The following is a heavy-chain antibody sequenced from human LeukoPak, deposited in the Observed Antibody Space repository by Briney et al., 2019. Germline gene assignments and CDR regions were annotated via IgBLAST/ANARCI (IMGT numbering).Heavy chain of an antibody. D-gene: IGHD2-2*01. CDR1: GFTFSNYG. Sequence: GGSLRLSCAASGFTFSNYGLNSVRQAPGKGLEWISYLSSSSTTIYYADSVKGRFTISRDNVKNSLYLQMNRLRDEDTAVYYCARPHCSSTSCYYYFDYWGQGTLVTVSS. CDR2: LSSSSTTI. CDR3: ARPHCSSTSCYYYFDY. V-gene: IGHV3-48*02. J-gene: IGHJ4*02.